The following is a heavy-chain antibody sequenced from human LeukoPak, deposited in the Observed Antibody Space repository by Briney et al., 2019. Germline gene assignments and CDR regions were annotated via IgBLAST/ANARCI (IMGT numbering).Heavy chain of an antibody. Sequence: ASLKVSCTASGYTFNSYDINWVRQATGQGLEWMGSTHPDSGNAGHAQTLQGSVTMTWDTSITTLYMQMSSLRAEDTAVYYYARRPCGGDCYSDGFDASGQGTVVTVSS. D-gene: IGHD2-21*02. J-gene: IGHJ3*01. CDR1: GYTFNSYD. V-gene: IGHV1-8*01. CDR3: ARRPCGGDCYSDGFDA. CDR2: THPDSGNA.